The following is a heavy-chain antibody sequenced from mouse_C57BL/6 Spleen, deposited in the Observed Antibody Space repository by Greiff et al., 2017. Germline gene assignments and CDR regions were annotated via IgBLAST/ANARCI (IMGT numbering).Heavy chain of an antibody. V-gene: IGHV1-76*01. CDR1: GYTFTDYY. J-gene: IGHJ4*01. CDR2: IYPGSGNT. D-gene: IGHD2-5*01. Sequence: QVQLQQSGAELVRPGASVKLSCKASGYTFTDYYINWVKQRPGQGLELIARIYPGSGNTYYTEKFKGKATLTAEKSSSTAYLQLSSLTSEDSAVYFCARFSNYYAMDYWGKGTSVTVSS. CDR3: ARFSNYYAMDY.